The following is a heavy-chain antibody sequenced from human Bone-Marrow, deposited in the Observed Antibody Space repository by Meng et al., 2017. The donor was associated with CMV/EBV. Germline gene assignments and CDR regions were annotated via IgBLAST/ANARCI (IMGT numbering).Heavy chain of an antibody. D-gene: IGHD6-13*01. J-gene: IGHJ3*02. CDR3: ARDLNYSSSWSDAFDI. V-gene: IGHV3-7*01. Sequence: GGSLRLSCAVSGFTFSSYAMHWVRQAPGKGLEWVANIKQDGSEKYYVDSVKGRFTISRDNAKNSLYLQMNSLRAEDTAVYYCARDLNYSSSWSDAFDIWGQGTRVTGSS. CDR2: IKQDGSEK. CDR1: GFTFSSYA.